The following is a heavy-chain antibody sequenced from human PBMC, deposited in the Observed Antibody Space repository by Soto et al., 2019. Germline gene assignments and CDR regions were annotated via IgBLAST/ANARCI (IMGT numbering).Heavy chain of an antibody. CDR1: GGSFSGYY. Sequence: PSETLSLTCAVYGGSFSGYYWSWIRQPPGQGLEWIGEINHSGSTNYNPSLKSRVTISVDTSKNQFSLKLSSVTAADTAVYYCVRAPKRDIVVVPAAHGFDYWGQGTLVTVSS. V-gene: IGHV4-34*01. J-gene: IGHJ4*02. CDR3: VRAPKRDIVVVPAAHGFDY. D-gene: IGHD2-2*01. CDR2: INHSGST.